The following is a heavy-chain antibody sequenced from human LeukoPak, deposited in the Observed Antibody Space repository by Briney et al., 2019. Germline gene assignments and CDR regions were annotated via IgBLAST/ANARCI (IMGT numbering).Heavy chain of an antibody. CDR3: ATSGYCSGGSCYSLDY. Sequence: KAGGSLRLSCAASGFTFSDYYMSWIRQAPGKGLEWVGRIKSKIDGGAIDYTAPVKGRFTISRDDSKNTLYLQMNSLKTEDTGVYYCATSGYCSGGSCYSLDYWGQGTLVTVSS. CDR1: GFTFSDYY. V-gene: IGHV3-15*01. J-gene: IGHJ4*02. CDR2: IKSKIDGGAI. D-gene: IGHD2-15*01.